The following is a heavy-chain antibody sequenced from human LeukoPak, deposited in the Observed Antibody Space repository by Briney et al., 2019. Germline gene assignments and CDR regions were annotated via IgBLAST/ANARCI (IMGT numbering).Heavy chain of an antibody. CDR1: GGSISSSSYY. J-gene: IGHJ4*02. V-gene: IGHV4-39*07. D-gene: IGHD5-18*01. Sequence: SETLSLTCTVSGGSISSSSYYWGWIRQPPGKGLEWIGSIYHSGSTNYNPSLKSRVTISVDTSKNQFSLKLSSVTAADTAVYYCARSSVDTAMGYYFDYWGQGTLVTVSS. CDR2: IYHSGST. CDR3: ARSSVDTAMGYYFDY.